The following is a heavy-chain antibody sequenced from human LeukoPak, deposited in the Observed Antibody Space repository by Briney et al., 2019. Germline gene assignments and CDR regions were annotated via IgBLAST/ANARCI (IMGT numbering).Heavy chain of an antibody. J-gene: IGHJ4*02. D-gene: IGHD3-22*01. CDR3: ARRALSTMTFDY. Sequence: ASVKVSCKASGYTFTSYWIGWVRQMPGKGLEWMGIIYPGDSDTRYSPSFQGQVTISADKSISTAYLQWSSLKASDTAMYYCARRALSTMTFDYWGQGTLVTVSS. V-gene: IGHV5-51*01. CDR2: IYPGDSDT. CDR1: GYTFTSYW.